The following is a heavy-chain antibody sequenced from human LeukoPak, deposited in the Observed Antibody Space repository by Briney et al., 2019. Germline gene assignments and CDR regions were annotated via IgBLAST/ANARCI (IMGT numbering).Heavy chain of an antibody. CDR1: GFTFGDYA. CDR2: IKSKAYGGTT. CDR3: ARGSHRIDYSSSGAFDP. D-gene: IGHD6-6*01. J-gene: IGHJ5*02. V-gene: IGHV3-49*03. Sequence: GGSLRLSCTASGFTFGDYAMSWFRQAPGKGLEWVGFIKSKAYGGTTEYAASVKGRFTISRDDSKSIAYLQMNSLKTDDTAVYYCARGSHRIDYSSSGAFDPWGQGTLVTVSS.